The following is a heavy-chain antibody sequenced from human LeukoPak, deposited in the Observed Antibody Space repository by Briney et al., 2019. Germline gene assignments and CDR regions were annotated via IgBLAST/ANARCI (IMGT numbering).Heavy chain of an antibody. J-gene: IGHJ4*02. CDR2: IDWDDEK. D-gene: IGHD6-19*01. CDR3: ARIRADSSGWYVDY. CDR1: GFSLSPSGMC. Sequence: SGPALVKPTQTLTLTCTFSGFSLSPSGMCVTWIRQPPGKALEWLAHIDWDDEKYFSTSLKTRLTISKDTSKNQVVLTMTNMDPVDTATYYCARIRADSSGWYVDYLGQGTLVTVSS. V-gene: IGHV2-70*13.